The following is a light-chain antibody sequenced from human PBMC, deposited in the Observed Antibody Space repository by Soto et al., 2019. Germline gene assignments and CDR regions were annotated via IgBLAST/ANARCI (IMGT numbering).Light chain of an antibody. V-gene: IGLV2-8*01. CDR3: SSFAGGGNPVL. J-gene: IGLJ2*01. CDR2: EVT. Sequence: QSVLTQPPSASGSLGQSVTISCTGTSSDVGGYNYVSWHQQHPGKAPKLMIYEVTKRPSGVPDRFSGSKSGNTASLTVSGLQAEDEADYYCSSFAGGGNPVLFGGGTKPPS. CDR1: SSDVGGYNY.